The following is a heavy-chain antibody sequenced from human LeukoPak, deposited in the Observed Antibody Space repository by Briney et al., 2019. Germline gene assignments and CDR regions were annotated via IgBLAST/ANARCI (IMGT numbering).Heavy chain of an antibody. J-gene: IGHJ4*02. Sequence: PSETLSLTCTVSGYSISSGYYWSWIRQPPGKGLEWIGYIYYSGSTNYYPSLKSRVTISVDTSKNQFSLKLSSVTAADTAVYYCARVRGPVAGTVDYWGQGTLVTVSS. V-gene: IGHV4-61*01. D-gene: IGHD6-19*01. CDR1: GYSISSGYY. CDR3: ARVRGPVAGTVDY. CDR2: IYYSGST.